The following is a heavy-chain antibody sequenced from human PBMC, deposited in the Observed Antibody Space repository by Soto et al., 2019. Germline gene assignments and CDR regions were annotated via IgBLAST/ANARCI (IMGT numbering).Heavy chain of an antibody. CDR3: ARGADIAARPVHYYYGMDV. CDR2: INHSGST. V-gene: IGHV4-34*01. CDR1: GGSFSGYY. J-gene: IGHJ6*02. Sequence: PSETLSLTCAVYGGSFSGYYSSWIRQPPGKGLEWIGEINHSGSTNYNPSLKSRVTISVDTSKNQFSLKLSSVTAADTAAYYCARGADIAARPVHYYYGMDVWGQGTTVTVSS. D-gene: IGHD6-6*01.